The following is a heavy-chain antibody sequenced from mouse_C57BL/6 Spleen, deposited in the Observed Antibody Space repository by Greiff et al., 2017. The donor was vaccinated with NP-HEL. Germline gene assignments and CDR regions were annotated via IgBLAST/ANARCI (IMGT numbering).Heavy chain of an antibody. J-gene: IGHJ2*01. CDR3: ARVADGLDY. Sequence: VQLQQPGAELVMPGASVKLSCKASGYTFTSYWMHWVKQRPGQGLQWIGEIDPSDSYTNYNQKFKGKSTLTVDKSSSTAVMQLSSLPSEDSAVYYCARVADGLDYWGQGTTLTVSA. CDR1: GYTFTSYW. CDR2: IDPSDSYT. D-gene: IGHD2-3*01. V-gene: IGHV1-69*01.